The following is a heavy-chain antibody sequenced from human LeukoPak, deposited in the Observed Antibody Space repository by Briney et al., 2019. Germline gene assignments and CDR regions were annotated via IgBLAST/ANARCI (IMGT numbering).Heavy chain of an antibody. CDR3: ARGNSGVTTYYFDY. J-gene: IGHJ4*02. Sequence: SETLSLTCAVYGGSFSGYYWSWIRQPPGKGLEWIGEINHSGSTNYNPSLKSRVTISVDTSKNQFSLKLSSVTAADTAVYYCARGNSGVTTYYFDYWGQGTLVTVSS. D-gene: IGHD4-17*01. CDR1: GGSFSGYY. CDR2: INHSGST. V-gene: IGHV4-34*01.